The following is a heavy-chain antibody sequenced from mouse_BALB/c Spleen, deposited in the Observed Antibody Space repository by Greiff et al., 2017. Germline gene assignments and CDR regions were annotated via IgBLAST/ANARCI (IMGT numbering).Heavy chain of an antibody. J-gene: IGHJ4*01. D-gene: IGHD3-1*01. CDR1: GFSLTSYG. CDR2: IWAGGST. Sequence: VKLVESGPGLVAPSQSLSITCTVSGFSLTSYGVHWVRQPPGKGLEWLGVIWAGGSTNYNSALMSRLSISKDNSKSQVFLKMNSLQTDDTAMYYCARDQESPRGGYYYAMDYWGQGTSVTVSS. CDR3: ARDQESPRGGYYYAMDY. V-gene: IGHV2-9*02.